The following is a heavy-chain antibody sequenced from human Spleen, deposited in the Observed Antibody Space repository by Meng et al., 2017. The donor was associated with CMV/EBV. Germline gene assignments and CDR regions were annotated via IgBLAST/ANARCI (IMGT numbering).Heavy chain of an antibody. CDR3: TRTWIDSFTPDFDY. V-gene: IGHV1-2*05. CDR2: INPKSAGT. J-gene: IGHJ4*02. CDR1: GYTFVGHY. Sequence: GRVLEAGGEARKPGASVKVSCKTSGYTFVGHYIHWVRQAPGQGLEWRGRINPKSAGTDYVEQFQGRVTMTRDTSNTIVYMELGRLTADDTDVYYCTRTWIDSFTPDFDYWGQGSLVTVSS. D-gene: IGHD2-2*03.